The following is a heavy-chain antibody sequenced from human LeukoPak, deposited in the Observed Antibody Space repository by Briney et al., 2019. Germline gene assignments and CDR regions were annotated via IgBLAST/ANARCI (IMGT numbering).Heavy chain of an antibody. CDR2: IIPIFGTA. Sequence: SVKVSCKASGYTFSSHGITWVRQAPGQGLEWMGGIIPIFGTANYAQKFQGRVTITADKSTSTAYMELSSLRSEDTAVYYCARGIAAVDAFDIWGQGTMVTVSS. V-gene: IGHV1-69*06. J-gene: IGHJ3*02. CDR1: GYTFSSHG. D-gene: IGHD6-6*01. CDR3: ARGIAAVDAFDI.